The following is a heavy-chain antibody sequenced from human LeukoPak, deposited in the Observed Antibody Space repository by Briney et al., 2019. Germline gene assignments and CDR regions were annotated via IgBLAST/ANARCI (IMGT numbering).Heavy chain of an antibody. CDR1: GFTFSSYG. J-gene: IGHJ3*02. Sequence: GGSLRLSCAASGFTFSSYGMHWVRQAPGKGLEWVAVISYDGTNKYYADSVKGRFTISRDNSKNTLYLQMNSLRAEDRAAYYCAKDRAFIVAYAFDIWGQGTMVTVSS. CDR2: ISYDGTNK. CDR3: AKDRAFIVAYAFDI. V-gene: IGHV3-30*18. D-gene: IGHD5-12*01.